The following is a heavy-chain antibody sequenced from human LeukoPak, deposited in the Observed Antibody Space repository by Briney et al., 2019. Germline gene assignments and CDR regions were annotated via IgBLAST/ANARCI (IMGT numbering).Heavy chain of an antibody. D-gene: IGHD5-12*01. V-gene: IGHV3-21*01. Sequence: GGSLRLSCAASVLTFSSYSMDWVRQAPAKGLEWVSSISSSSSYIYYADSVKGRFTISRDNAKNSLYLQMNSLRAEDTAVYYCARMLVAAVYWGQGTLVTVSS. CDR1: VLTFSSYS. CDR3: ARMLVAAVY. J-gene: IGHJ4*02. CDR2: ISSSSSYI.